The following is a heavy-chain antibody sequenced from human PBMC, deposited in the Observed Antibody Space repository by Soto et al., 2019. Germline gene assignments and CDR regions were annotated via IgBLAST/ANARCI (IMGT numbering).Heavy chain of an antibody. V-gene: IGHV3-23*01. Sequence: PGGSLRLSCAASGFTFSSYAMSWVRQAPGKGLEWVSAISGSGDSTYYADSMQGRFTISRDNSKNTLYLQMNSLRAEDMAVYYCAEDRGSGSYFIRYYLDYWGQGTLVTVSS. J-gene: IGHJ4*02. D-gene: IGHD1-26*01. CDR3: AEDRGSGSYFIRYYLDY. CDR2: ISGSGDST. CDR1: GFTFSSYA.